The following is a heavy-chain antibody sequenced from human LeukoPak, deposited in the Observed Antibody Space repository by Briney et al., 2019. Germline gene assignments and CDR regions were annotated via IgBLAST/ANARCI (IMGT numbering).Heavy chain of an antibody. CDR2: IYYSRST. Sequence: SETLSLTCTVSGGSISSCYWSWIRQPPGKGLEWIGYIYYSRSTNYNPSLKSRVTISVDTSKNQFSLELSSVTAADTAVYYCASGGSYYYFDYWGQGTLVTVSS. V-gene: IGHV4-59*01. CDR1: GGSISSCY. J-gene: IGHJ4*02. CDR3: ASGGSYYYFDY. D-gene: IGHD1-26*01.